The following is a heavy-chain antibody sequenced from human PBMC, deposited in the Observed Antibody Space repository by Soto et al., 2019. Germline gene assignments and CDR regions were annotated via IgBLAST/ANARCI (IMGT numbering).Heavy chain of an antibody. Sequence: QVQLGESGGGVVQPGRSLRLSCAASGFTFSSYAMHGVRQAPGKGLEWVAVISYDGSNKYYADSVKGRFTISRDNSKNTLYLQMNSLRAEDTAVYYCARELPTPQLVNDAFDICGQVTMVTVSS. D-gene: IGHD6-13*01. J-gene: IGHJ3*02. CDR1: GFTFSSYA. CDR3: ARELPTPQLVNDAFDI. V-gene: IGHV3-30-3*01. CDR2: ISYDGSNK.